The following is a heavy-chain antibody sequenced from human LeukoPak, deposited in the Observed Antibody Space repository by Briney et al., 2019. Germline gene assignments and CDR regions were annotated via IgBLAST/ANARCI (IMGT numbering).Heavy chain of an antibody. CDR2: IYYSGNT. Sequence: SETLSLTCSVSGGAISTAGYYWSWIRQLPGKGLEWIGYIYYSGNTYYNPSLKSRVTISVDTSKNQFSLKLSSVTAADTAIYYCARDQSGSGSYTDDYYAMDVWGKGTTVTVSS. CDR1: GGAISTAGYY. D-gene: IGHD3-10*01. V-gene: IGHV4-31*03. CDR3: ARDQSGSGSYTDDYYAMDV. J-gene: IGHJ6*04.